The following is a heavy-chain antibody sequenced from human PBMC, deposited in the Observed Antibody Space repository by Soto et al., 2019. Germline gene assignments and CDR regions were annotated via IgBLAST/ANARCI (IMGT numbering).Heavy chain of an antibody. CDR3: ARRVLGHDFLTGYSNYFDY. V-gene: IGHV4-30-2*06. J-gene: IGHJ4*02. CDR1: GDSISRGGYS. D-gene: IGHD3-9*01. CDR2: IYHSGST. Sequence: PSETLSLTCDVSGDSISRGGYSWSWIRQSPGKGLEWIGYIYHSGSTNYNPSLKSRVTISVDTSKNQFSLKLSSVTVADTAVYYCARRVLGHDFLTGYSNYFDYWGQGTLVTVSS.